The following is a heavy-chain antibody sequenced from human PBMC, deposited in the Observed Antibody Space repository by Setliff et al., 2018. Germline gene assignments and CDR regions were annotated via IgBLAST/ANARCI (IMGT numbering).Heavy chain of an antibody. CDR2: TPYEGSNK. CDR3: APHSRSSDWRALDY. V-gene: IGHV3-30*07. CDR1: GFTFSSYP. Sequence: GGSLRLSCAASGFTFSSYPMHWVRQAPGKGLEWVAVTPYEGSNKYYAESVQGRFTISRDNSKNILYLQMNSLRAEDTAVYYCAPHSRSSDWRALDYWGQGTLVTVSS. J-gene: IGHJ4*02. D-gene: IGHD2-2*01.